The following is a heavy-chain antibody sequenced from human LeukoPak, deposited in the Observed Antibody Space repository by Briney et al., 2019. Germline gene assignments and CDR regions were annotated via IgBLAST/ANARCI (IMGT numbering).Heavy chain of an antibody. J-gene: IGHJ4*02. Sequence: SETLSLTCAVSGYSISSGYYWGWIRQPPGKGLEWIGSIYHTGSIYYNPSLKSRVTISVDTSKNQFSLRLSSVTAADTVVYYCAGSTSRETFDYWGQGTLVTVSS. CDR1: GYSISSGYY. CDR3: AGSTSRETFDY. D-gene: IGHD2-2*01. V-gene: IGHV4-38-2*01. CDR2: IYHTGSI.